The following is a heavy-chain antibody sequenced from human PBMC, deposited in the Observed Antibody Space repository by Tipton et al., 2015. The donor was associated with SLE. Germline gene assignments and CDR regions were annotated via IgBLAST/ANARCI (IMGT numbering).Heavy chain of an antibody. CDR2: IYHSGST. CDR3: ARRNSGWFPLDY. CDR1: GGSISSNKW. Sequence: TLSLTCAVSGGSISSNKWWSWVRQAPGKGLEWIGEIYHSGSTNYNPSLKSRVTISVDKSKNQFSLKLSSVTAADTAVYYCARRNSGWFPLDYWGPGILVTVSS. V-gene: IGHV4-4*02. D-gene: IGHD6-19*01. J-gene: IGHJ4*02.